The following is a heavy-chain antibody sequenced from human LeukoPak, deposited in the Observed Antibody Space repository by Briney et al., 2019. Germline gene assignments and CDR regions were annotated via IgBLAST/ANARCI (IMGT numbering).Heavy chain of an antibody. J-gene: IGHJ3*02. CDR2: IRNKANSYAT. V-gene: IGHV3-73*01. Sequence: GGSLRLSCAASGFTFSDYHMTWIRQAPGKGLEWVGRIRNKANSYATAYAASVKGRFTISRDDSKNTAFLQMNSLKTEDTAVYYCYGSGASIWGQGTMVTASS. CDR1: GFTFSDYH. D-gene: IGHD3-10*01. CDR3: YGSGASI.